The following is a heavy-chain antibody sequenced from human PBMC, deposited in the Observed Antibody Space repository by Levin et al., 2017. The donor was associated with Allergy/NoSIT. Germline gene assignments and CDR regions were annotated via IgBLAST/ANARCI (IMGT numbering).Heavy chain of an antibody. CDR2: IGTAGDT. Sequence: ASVKVSCAASGFTFSSYDMNWVRQATGKGLEWVSAIGTAGDTYYPGSVKGRFTISRENAKNSLYLQMNSLTAGDTAVYYCAREINNSGYDYGSGFDIWGQGTMVTVSS. D-gene: IGHD5-12*01. V-gene: IGHV3-13*01. CDR3: AREINNSGYDYGSGFDI. J-gene: IGHJ3*02. CDR1: GFTFSSYD.